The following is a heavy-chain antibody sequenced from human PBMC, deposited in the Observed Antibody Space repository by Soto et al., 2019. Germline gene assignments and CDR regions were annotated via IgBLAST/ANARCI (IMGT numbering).Heavy chain of an antibody. CDR1: GFTFSSYA. Sequence: EVPLLESGGGLVQPGGSLRLSCAASGFTFSSYAMSWFRQDPGKGLEWVSSISGSGVSTYYADSVKGRFTLSRDNSKNTVYLQMNSLRAEDTAVYYCAKESTVTSFLFDYWGQGTQVTVSS. J-gene: IGHJ4*02. D-gene: IGHD4-17*01. CDR3: AKESTVTSFLFDY. V-gene: IGHV3-23*01. CDR2: ISGSGVST.